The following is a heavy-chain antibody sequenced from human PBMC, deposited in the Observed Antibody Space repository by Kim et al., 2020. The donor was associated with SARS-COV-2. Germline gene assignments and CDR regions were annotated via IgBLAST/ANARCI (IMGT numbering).Heavy chain of an antibody. D-gene: IGHD3-10*01. J-gene: IGHJ3*01. CDR2: INHRGST. V-gene: IGHV4-34*01. CDR3: ARETSRGDDAFDV. Sequence: SETLSLTCAVYGESFRNFYWSWIRQPPGKGLEWIGEINHRGSTNYNPSLKSRVTISVDTSKNQFSLRLNSVTAADTAMNYCARETSRGDDAFDVWGQGT. CDR1: GESFRNFY.